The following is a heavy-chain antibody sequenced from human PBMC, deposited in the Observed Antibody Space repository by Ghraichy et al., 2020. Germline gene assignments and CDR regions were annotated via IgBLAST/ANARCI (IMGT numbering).Heavy chain of an antibody. CDR3: AGGTGYIIDY. D-gene: IGHD5-24*01. CDR1: LFTFTTYL. V-gene: IGHV3-7*01. CDR2: IRHDGSDK. J-gene: IGHJ4*02. Sequence: GDSLNISCSSSLFTFTTYLINFVHLSPRKGLQWQATIRHDGSDKHYVDSVKGRFTISRDNAKNSLYLQMNSLRPEDTAVYYCAGGTGYIIDYWGQGTLVTVSS.